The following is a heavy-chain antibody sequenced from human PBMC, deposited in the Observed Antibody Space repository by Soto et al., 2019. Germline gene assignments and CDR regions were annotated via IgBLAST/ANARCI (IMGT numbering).Heavy chain of an antibody. Sequence: EVQLVESGGGLVQPGGSLRLSCAASGFTFSNYWMSWVRQAPGKGLEWVANIKQDGSAKYYVDSVKGRFTISRDNAKNSLDLQMNSLSADDTAVYYCATWLKTSGWYVMLEGSFDYWGQGTLVTVSS. V-gene: IGHV3-7*01. CDR1: GFTFSNYW. CDR3: ATWLKTSGWYVMLEGSFDY. CDR2: IKQDGSAK. D-gene: IGHD6-19*01. J-gene: IGHJ4*02.